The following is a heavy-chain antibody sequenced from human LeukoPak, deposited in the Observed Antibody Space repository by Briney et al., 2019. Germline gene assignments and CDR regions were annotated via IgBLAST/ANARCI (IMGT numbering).Heavy chain of an antibody. D-gene: IGHD3-9*01. J-gene: IGHJ4*02. CDR2: TSAYNGNT. Sequence: ASVKVSCKASGYTFTSYGISWVRQAPGQGLEWMGWTSAYNGNTNYAQKLQGRVTMTTDTSTSTAYMELRSLRSDDTPVYYCGRMGEYYDILTGYYEKYYFDYWGQGTLVTVSS. V-gene: IGHV1-18*01. CDR1: GYTFTSYG. CDR3: GRMGEYYDILTGYYEKYYFDY.